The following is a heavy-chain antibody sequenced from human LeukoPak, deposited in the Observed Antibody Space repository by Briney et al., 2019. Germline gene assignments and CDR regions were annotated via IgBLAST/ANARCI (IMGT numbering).Heavy chain of an antibody. V-gene: IGHV1-18*01. CDR1: GYTFTSYG. D-gene: IGHD4-17*01. Sequence: GASVKVSCKASGYTFTSYGISWVRQAPGQGLEWMGWISAYNGNTNYAQKLQGRVTMTTDTSTSTAYMELRGLRSDDTAVYYCARDLTTVTTWHYCYGMDVWGQGTTVTVSS. CDR2: ISAYNGNT. J-gene: IGHJ6*02. CDR3: ARDLTTVTTWHYCYGMDV.